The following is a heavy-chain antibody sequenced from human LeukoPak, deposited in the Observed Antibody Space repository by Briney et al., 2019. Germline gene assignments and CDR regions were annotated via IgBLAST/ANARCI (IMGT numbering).Heavy chain of an antibody. Sequence: GGSLRLSCAASGFTFSGYPIHWVRQAPGKGLEWVAVISYDGSNKYYADSVKGRFTISRDNSKNTLYLQMNSLRAEDTAVYYCAKTPIRWDYYYGMDVWGQGTTVTVSS. CDR2: ISYDGSNK. V-gene: IGHV3-30-3*02. D-gene: IGHD4-23*01. CDR1: GFTFSGYP. J-gene: IGHJ6*02. CDR3: AKTPIRWDYYYGMDV.